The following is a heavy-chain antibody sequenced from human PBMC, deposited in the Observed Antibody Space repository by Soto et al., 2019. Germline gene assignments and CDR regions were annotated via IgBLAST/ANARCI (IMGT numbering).Heavy chain of an antibody. CDR1: GYTFTDYY. Sequence: GASVKVSCKASGYTFTDYYMHWGRQAPGQGLEWMGWINPNSGGTNYAQKFQGWVTMTRDTSISTAYMELSRLRSDDTAVYYCARYRLRYFDCLSYGMAVWRQGTTVTVSS. J-gene: IGHJ6*01. CDR3: ARYRLRYFDCLSYGMAV. V-gene: IGHV1-2*04. D-gene: IGHD3-9*01. CDR2: INPNSGGT.